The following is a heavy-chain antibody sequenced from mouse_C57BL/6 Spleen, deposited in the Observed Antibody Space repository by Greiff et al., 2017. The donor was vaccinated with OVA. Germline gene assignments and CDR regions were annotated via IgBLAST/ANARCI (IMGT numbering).Heavy chain of an antibody. CDR1: GFNIKDDY. V-gene: IGHV14-4*01. CDR2: IDPENGDT. D-gene: IGHD1-1*01. J-gene: IGHJ4*01. Sequence: EVHLVESGAELVRPGASVKLSCTASGFNIKDDYMHWVKQRPEQGLEWIGWIDPENGDTEYASKFQGKATITADTSSNTAYLQLSSLTSEDTAVYYCTGGSSCYAMDYWGQGTSVTVSS. CDR3: TGGSSCYAMDY.